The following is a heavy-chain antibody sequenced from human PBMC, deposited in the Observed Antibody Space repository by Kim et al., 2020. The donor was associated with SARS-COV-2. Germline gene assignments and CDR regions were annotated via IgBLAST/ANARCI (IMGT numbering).Heavy chain of an antibody. D-gene: IGHD6-19*01. CDR1: GFTFSSYG. CDR2: ISYDGSNK. CDR3: AKGSIAVASYFDY. V-gene: IGHV3-30*18. J-gene: IGHJ4*02. Sequence: GGSLRLSCAASGFTFSSYGMHWVRQAPGKGLEWVAVISYDGSNKYYADSVKGRFTISRDNSNNTLYLQMNSLRAEDTAVYYCAKGSIAVASYFDYWGQGTLVTVSS.